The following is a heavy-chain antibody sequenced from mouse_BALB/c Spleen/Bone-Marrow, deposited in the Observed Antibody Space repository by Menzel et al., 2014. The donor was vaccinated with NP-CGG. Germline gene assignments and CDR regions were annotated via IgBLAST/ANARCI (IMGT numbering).Heavy chain of an antibody. CDR1: GYAFTNYL. CDR3: ARDWLPPFAY. Sequence: QVQLQQPGAELVRPGTSVKVSCKASGYAFTNYLIEWVKQRPGQGLEWIGMINPGSNNTNYNEKFKGKATLTADKSSRTAYMQLSSLTSDDSAVYFCARDWLPPFAYWGQGTLVTVST. V-gene: IGHV1-54*01. D-gene: IGHD2-2*01. CDR2: INPGSNNT. J-gene: IGHJ3*01.